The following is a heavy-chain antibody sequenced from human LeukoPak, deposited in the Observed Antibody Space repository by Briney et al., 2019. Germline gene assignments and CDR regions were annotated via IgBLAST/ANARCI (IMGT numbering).Heavy chain of an antibody. CDR2: IYYSGST. CDR1: GFTFSSYA. CDR3: ARVMYYYYYYMDV. J-gene: IGHJ6*03. V-gene: IGHV4-38-2*01. Sequence: PGGSLRLSCAASGFTFSSYAMSWIRQPPGKGLEWIGSIYYSGSTYYNPSLKSRVTISVDTSKNQFSLKLSSVTAADTAVYYCARVMYYYYYYMDVWGKGTTVTVSS. D-gene: IGHD3-16*01.